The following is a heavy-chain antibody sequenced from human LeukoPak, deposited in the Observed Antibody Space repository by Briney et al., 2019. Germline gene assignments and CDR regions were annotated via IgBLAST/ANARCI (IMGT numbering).Heavy chain of an antibody. Sequence: GGSLRLSCAASGFTFSSYWMHWVRQAPGKGLVWVSRINSDGSSTSYADSVKGRFTISRDNAKNTLYLQMNSLRAEDAAVYYCARELEDTAMANDAFDIWGQGTMVTVSS. CDR1: GFTFSSYW. CDR3: ARELEDTAMANDAFDI. J-gene: IGHJ3*02. V-gene: IGHV3-74*01. D-gene: IGHD5-18*01. CDR2: INSDGSST.